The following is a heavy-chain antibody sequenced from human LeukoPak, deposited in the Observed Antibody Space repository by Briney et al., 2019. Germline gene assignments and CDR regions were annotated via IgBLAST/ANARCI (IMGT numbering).Heavy chain of an antibody. CDR2: INPSGGST. D-gene: IGHD3-22*01. CDR3: ARDPKDDTSGYYYFDY. CDR1: GYTITSKY. J-gene: IGHJ4*02. Sequence: GASVKVSCKASGYTITSKYIHWVRQAPGQGLGWMGVINPSGGSTSYAQKFQARVTMTRDMSTSTVYMELSSLRSEDTAVYYCARDPKDDTSGYYYFDYWGQGTLVTVSS. V-gene: IGHV1-46*01.